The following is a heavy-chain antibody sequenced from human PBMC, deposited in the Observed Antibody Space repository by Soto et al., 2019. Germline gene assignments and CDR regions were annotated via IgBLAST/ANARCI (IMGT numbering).Heavy chain of an antibody. Sequence: QLQLQESGSGLVKPSQTLSLTCAVSGGSISSGGYSWSWIRQPPGKGLEWIGYIYHSGSTYYNPSLKSRVTISVDRSKNQFSLKLRSVTAADTAVYYCASSYDSSGYLIEPNWFDPWGQGTLVTVSS. V-gene: IGHV4-30-2*01. J-gene: IGHJ5*02. CDR2: IYHSGST. CDR1: GGSISSGGYS. D-gene: IGHD3-22*01. CDR3: ASSYDSSGYLIEPNWFDP.